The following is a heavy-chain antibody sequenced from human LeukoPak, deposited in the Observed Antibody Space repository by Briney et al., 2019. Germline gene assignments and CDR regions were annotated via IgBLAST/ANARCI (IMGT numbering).Heavy chain of an antibody. CDR2: IYYSGST. J-gene: IGHJ4*02. CDR1: GGSISSSSYY. CDR3: ARHVWFGELLFTFDY. V-gene: IGHV4-39*01. Sequence: PSETLSLTCTVSGGSISSSSYYWGWIRQPPGKGLEWIGSIYYSGSTYYNPSLKSRVTISVDTSKNQFSLKLSSVTAADTAVYYCARHVWFGELLFTFDYWGQGTLVTVSS. D-gene: IGHD3-10*01.